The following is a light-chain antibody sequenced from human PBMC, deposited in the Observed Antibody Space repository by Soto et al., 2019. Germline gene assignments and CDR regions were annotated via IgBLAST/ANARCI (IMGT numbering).Light chain of an antibody. CDR3: QESFRARS. CDR1: QSISGY. J-gene: IGKJ1*01. CDR2: AAS. Sequence: DIQMTQSPASLSASVGDRVTISCRASQSISGYLNWYQQKPGKAPELLIYAASTLQTGVPSRFSGSAFGTEFTLSISRLQPEDVATYYCQESFRARSFGPGTKVQI. V-gene: IGKV1-39*01.